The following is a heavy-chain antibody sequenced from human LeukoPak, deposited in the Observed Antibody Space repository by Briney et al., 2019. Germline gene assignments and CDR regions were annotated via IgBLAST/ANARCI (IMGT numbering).Heavy chain of an antibody. D-gene: IGHD6-19*01. CDR3: ARSDSSGWLYFDY. CDR2: IYYSGST. CDR1: GGSISSYY. J-gene: IGHJ4*02. V-gene: IGHV4-59*01. Sequence: SETLSLTCTVSGGSISSYYWTWIRQPPGKGLEWIGYIYYSGSTNYNPSLKSRVTISVDTSKNQFSLKLSSVTAADTAMYYCARSDSSGWLYFDYWGQGTLVTVSS.